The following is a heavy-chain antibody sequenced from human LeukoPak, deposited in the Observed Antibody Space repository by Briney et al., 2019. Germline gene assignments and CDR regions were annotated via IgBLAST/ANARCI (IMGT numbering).Heavy chain of an antibody. CDR1: GFTFGSYA. CDR3: AKDRYDSSGYYD. CDR2: ISGSGGST. V-gene: IGHV3-23*01. J-gene: IGHJ4*02. Sequence: GGSLRLSCAASGFTFGSYAMSWVRQAPGKGLEWVSAISGSGGSTYYADSVKGRFTISRDNSKNTLYLQMNSLRAEDTAVYYCAKDRYDSSGYYDWGQGTLVTVSS. D-gene: IGHD3-22*01.